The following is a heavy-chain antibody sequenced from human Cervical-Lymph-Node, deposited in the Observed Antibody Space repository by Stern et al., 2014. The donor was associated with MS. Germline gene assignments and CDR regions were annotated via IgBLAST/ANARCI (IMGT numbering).Heavy chain of an antibody. J-gene: IGHJ5*02. D-gene: IGHD3-10*01. CDR2: IDPNSGGK. V-gene: IGHV1-2*02. CDR1: GYTFTDHY. Sequence: VQLVESGAEVKKPGASVKVSCKASGYTFTDHYMHWVRQAAGQGLEWMGWIDPNSGGKNYAQKFQGRVTMTRDTSISTAYMELSRLRSDDTAVYYCARGTLADPWGQGTLVTVSS. CDR3: ARGTLADP.